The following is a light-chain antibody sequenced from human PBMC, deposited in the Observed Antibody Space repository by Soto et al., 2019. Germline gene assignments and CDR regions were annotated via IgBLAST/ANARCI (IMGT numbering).Light chain of an antibody. CDR2: DAS. CDR3: QQRSTWPLT. J-gene: IGKJ4*01. V-gene: IGKV3-11*01. Sequence: EIVLTQSPATLSLSPGERATLSCSASQSVSSYLAWYQQKPGQAPRLLIYDASNRATGIPDRFSGSGSGTDFSLTISSLEPEDLAVYYCQQRSTWPLTFGGGTKVDIK. CDR1: QSVSSY.